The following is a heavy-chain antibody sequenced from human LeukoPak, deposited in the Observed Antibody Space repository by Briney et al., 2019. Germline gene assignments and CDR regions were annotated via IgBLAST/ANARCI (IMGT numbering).Heavy chain of an antibody. J-gene: IGHJ4*02. Sequence: PGGSLRLSCVASGFTFSTYAMSWVRQAPGKGLEWVSGISGGGGSTYFADSVKGRFTISRDNSRNTLYLLMNSLRADDAAIYYCAKAKPPTYARGWFWDYWGQGTLVTVS. CDR2: ISGGGGST. CDR1: GFTFSTYA. V-gene: IGHV3-23*01. CDR3: AKAKPPTYARGWFWDY. D-gene: IGHD6-19*01.